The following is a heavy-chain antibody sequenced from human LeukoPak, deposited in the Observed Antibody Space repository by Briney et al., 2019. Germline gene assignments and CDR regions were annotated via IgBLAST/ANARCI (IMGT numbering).Heavy chain of an antibody. Sequence: GGSLRLSCEASGFAFSTFAMIWVRQPPGKGLEWVSSIFPSGGEIHYADSVRGRFTISRDNSKSTLSLQMNSLRADDTALYYCARDPYGAYAYFDYWGQGTLVTVSS. CDR2: IFPSGGEI. J-gene: IGHJ4*02. D-gene: IGHD4-17*01. CDR3: ARDPYGAYAYFDY. V-gene: IGHV3-23*01. CDR1: GFAFSTFA.